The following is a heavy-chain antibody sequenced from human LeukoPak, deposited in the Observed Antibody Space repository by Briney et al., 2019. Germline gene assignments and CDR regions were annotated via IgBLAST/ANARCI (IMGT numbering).Heavy chain of an antibody. CDR2: INPNSGGT. CDR3: ARGEYDYLLTVWAGWFDP. Sequence: ASVKVSCKASGYTFTGYYMHWVRQAPGQGLEWMGWINPNSGGTNYAQKFQGRVTMTRDTSISTAYMELSRLRSDDTAVYYCARGEYDYLLTVWAGWFDPWGQGTLVTVSS. V-gene: IGHV1-2*02. J-gene: IGHJ5*02. D-gene: IGHD5-12*01. CDR1: GYTFTGYY.